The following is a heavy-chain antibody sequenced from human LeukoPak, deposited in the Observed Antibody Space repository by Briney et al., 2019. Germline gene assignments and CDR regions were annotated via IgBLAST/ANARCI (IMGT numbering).Heavy chain of an antibody. CDR1: GGSISSYY. Sequence: PSETLSLTCTVSGGSISSYYWSWIRQPPGKGLEWIGYIYYSGSTNYNPSLKGRVTISVDTSKNQFSLKLSSVTATDTAVYYCARDPGQLGVFDYWGQGTLVTVSS. D-gene: IGHD6-6*01. V-gene: IGHV4-59*01. CDR3: ARDPGQLGVFDY. CDR2: IYYSGST. J-gene: IGHJ4*02.